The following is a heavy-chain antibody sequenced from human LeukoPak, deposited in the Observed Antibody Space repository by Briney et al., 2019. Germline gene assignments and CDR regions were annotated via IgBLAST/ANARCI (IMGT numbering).Heavy chain of an antibody. V-gene: IGHV3-21*01. Sequence: GGSLRLSCAASGFTFSSYAMSWVRQAPGKGLEWVSSVSSTGSNTYHADSVKGRFTISRDSAKNSVYLQMYSLRPEDTAMYYCARGRDGYPYNFWGQGTLVTVSS. CDR3: ARGRDGYPYNF. CDR2: VSSTGSNT. D-gene: IGHD5-24*01. CDR1: GFTFSSYA. J-gene: IGHJ4*02.